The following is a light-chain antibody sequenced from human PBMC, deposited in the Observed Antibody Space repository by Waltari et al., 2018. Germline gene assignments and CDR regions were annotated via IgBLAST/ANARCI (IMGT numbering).Light chain of an antibody. V-gene: IGLV1-47*01. J-gene: IGLJ3*02. CDR3: AAWDDSLSGPV. Sequence: QSVLTQPPSASGTPGQRVTISCSGSSSNIGSNYVYWYQQLPGTAPKLLIYRNNQRPSGVTDRCSGSKSGTSASLAISGLRSEEEAEYYCAAWDDSLSGPVFGGGTKLTVL. CDR2: RNN. CDR1: SSNIGSNY.